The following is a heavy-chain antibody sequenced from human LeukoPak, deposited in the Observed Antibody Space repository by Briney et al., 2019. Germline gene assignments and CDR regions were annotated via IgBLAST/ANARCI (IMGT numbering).Heavy chain of an antibody. V-gene: IGHV4-30-4*01. CDR3: ARDLDASGIGTFDY. D-gene: IGHD3-10*01. Sequence: SQTLSLTCTVSGGSISSGDYYWSWIRQPPGTGLVWIGYIYYSGSTYYNPSLKSRVTISVDTSKNQFSLKLSSVTAADTAVYYCARDLDASGIGTFDYWGQGTLVTVSS. CDR1: GGSISSGDYY. CDR2: IYYSGST. J-gene: IGHJ4*02.